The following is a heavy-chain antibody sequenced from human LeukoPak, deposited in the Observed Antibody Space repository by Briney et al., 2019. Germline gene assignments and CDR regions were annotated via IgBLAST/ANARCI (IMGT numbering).Heavy chain of an antibody. CDR3: ARGGIVVVPAARPFDY. J-gene: IGHJ4*02. D-gene: IGHD2-2*02. CDR1: GGSFSGYY. V-gene: IGHV4-34*01. CDR2: INHSGST. Sequence: PSETLSLTCAVYGGSFSGYYWSWIRQPPGKGLEWIGEINHSGSTNYNPSLKSRVTISVDTSKNQFSLKLSSVTAADTAVYYCARGGIVVVPAARPFDYWGQGTLVTVPS.